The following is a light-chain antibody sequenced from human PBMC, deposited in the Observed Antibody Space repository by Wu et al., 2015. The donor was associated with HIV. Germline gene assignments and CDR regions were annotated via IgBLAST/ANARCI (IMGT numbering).Light chain of an antibody. Sequence: DIVLTQSPDTLSLSPGDRATISCRASQSVFGTSLAWYQVRLGQAPRLLISGASTRAGGIPARFTGSGSGTEFTLSITSLQSEDFAIYYCQQYTSWPTFGGGTKVE. CDR2: GAS. CDR3: QQYTSWPT. V-gene: IGKV3-15*01. J-gene: IGKJ4*01. CDR1: QSVFGT.